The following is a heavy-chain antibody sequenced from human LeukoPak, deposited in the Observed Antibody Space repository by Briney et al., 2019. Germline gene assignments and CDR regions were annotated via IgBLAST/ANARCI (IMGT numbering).Heavy chain of an antibody. CDR1: GFAFSTYW. D-gene: IGHD3-10*01. CDR3: ARDLGSQTAGWFGEAVPDY. Sequence: GGSLRLSCAASGFAFSTYWMNWVRQAPGKGLEWVANIKQDGSETYYVDSVKGRFTISRDNAKNSLYLQMNSLRAEDTAVYYCARDLGSQTAGWFGEAVPDYWGQGTLVTVSS. J-gene: IGHJ4*02. V-gene: IGHV3-7*01. CDR2: IKQDGSET.